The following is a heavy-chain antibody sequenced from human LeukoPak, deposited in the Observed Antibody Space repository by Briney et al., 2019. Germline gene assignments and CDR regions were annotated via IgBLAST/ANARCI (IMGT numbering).Heavy chain of an antibody. CDR2: IYHSGST. V-gene: IGHV4-4*02. J-gene: IGHJ6*03. CDR3: AAVAGTYYYYMDV. D-gene: IGHD6-19*01. CDR1: GGSISSSNW. Sequence: SETLSLTCAVSGGSISSSNWWSWVRQPPGKGLEWIGEIYHSGSTNYNPSLKSRVTISVDKSKNQFSLKLSSVTAADTAVYYCAAVAGTYYYYMDVWGKGTTVTVSS.